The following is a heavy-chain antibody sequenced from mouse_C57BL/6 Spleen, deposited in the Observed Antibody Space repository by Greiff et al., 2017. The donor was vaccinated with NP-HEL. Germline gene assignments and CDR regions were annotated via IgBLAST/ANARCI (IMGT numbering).Heavy chain of an antibody. CDR2: ISSGSSTI. V-gene: IGHV5-17*01. Sequence: EVKLVESGGGLVKPGGSLKLSCAASGFTFSDYGMHWVRQAPEKGLEWVAYISSGSSTIYYADPVKGRFTISRDNAKNTLFLQMTSLRSEDTAMYYCARPGDDDTGYYYAMDYWGQGTSVTVSS. J-gene: IGHJ4*01. CDR1: GFTFSDYG. CDR3: ARPGDDDTGYYYAMDY. D-gene: IGHD2-4*01.